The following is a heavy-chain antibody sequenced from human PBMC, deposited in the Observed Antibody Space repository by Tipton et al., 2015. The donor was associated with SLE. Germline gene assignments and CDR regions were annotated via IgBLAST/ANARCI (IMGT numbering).Heavy chain of an antibody. Sequence: TLSLTCAVSGYSISSGYYWGWIRQPPGKGLEWIGSIYHSGSTYYNPSLKSRVTISVDTSKNQFSLKLSSVTAADTAVYYCARDLVDYDSSAERVSDGMDVWGQGTTVTVSS. D-gene: IGHD3-22*01. CDR3: ARDLVDYDSSAERVSDGMDV. J-gene: IGHJ6*02. V-gene: IGHV4-38-2*02. CDR2: IYHSGST. CDR1: GYSISSGYY.